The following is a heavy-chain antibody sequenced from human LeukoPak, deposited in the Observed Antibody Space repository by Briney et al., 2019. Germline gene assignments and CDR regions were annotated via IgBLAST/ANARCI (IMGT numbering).Heavy chain of an antibody. J-gene: IGHJ4*02. CDR3: AKGGSRFGVVIGDSFDY. CDR2: ISWNSGSI. D-gene: IGHD3-3*01. V-gene: IGHV3-9*03. Sequence: PGGSLRLSCAASGFTFDDYAMHWVRQAPGKGLEWVSGISWNSGSIGYADSVKGRFTISRDNAKNSLYLQMNSLRAEDMALYYCAKGGSRFGVVIGDSFDYWGQGTLVTVSS. CDR1: GFTFDDYA.